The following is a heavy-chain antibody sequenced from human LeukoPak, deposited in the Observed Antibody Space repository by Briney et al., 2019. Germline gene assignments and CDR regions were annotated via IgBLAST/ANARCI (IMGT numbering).Heavy chain of an antibody. CDR1: GFIFSSYA. D-gene: IGHD3-10*01. CDR2: ISYDGSNK. J-gene: IGHJ4*02. V-gene: IGHV3-30*04. Sequence: RTGGSLRLSCAASGFIFSSYAMHWVRQAPGKGLEWVAVISYDGSNKYYADSVKGRFTISRDKSKNTLYLQMNSLRAGDTAVYYCARDTSGEYSDWGQGTLVTVSS. CDR3: ARDTSGEYSD.